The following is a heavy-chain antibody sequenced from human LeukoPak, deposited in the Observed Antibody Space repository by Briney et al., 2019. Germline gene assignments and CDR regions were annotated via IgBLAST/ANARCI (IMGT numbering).Heavy chain of an antibody. J-gene: IGHJ4*02. CDR1: GFTFRNYG. CDR3: ARAPYTTGRSFYFDS. Sequence: PGRSLRLSCAASGFTFRNYGMHWVRQAPGKGLEGVAIIWYDGSKNYYADSVKGRFTISRDNFNNTLYLQMNSLRAEDTALYYCARAPYTTGRSFYFDSWGQGTLVTVSS. D-gene: IGHD2-2*02. CDR2: IWYDGSKN. V-gene: IGHV3-33*01.